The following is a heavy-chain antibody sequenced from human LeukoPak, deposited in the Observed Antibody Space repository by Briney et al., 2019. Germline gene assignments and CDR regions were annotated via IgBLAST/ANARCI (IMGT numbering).Heavy chain of an antibody. CDR2: INPSGGST. J-gene: IGHJ4*02. Sequence: GASVKVSCKASGYTFTSYYMHWVRQAPGQGLEWMGIINPSGGSTSYAQKFQGRVTITRNTSISTAYMELSSLRSEDTAVYYCARGRLDGDNFDYWGQGTLVTVSS. CDR1: GYTFTSYY. V-gene: IGHV1-46*01. CDR3: ARGRLDGDNFDY. D-gene: IGHD4-17*01.